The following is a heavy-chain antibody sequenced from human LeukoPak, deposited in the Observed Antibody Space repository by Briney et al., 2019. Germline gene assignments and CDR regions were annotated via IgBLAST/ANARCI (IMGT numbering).Heavy chain of an antibody. CDR3: AGSAQRGNSSYSYYCDY. Sequence: SETLCLTCTVSGGSISSSSYYWGWTRQPPGKGLEWIRRIYYSGSNYYNPSHKSGVTISVDTSKNQFYMKLSSVSAANTAVYYCAGSAQRGNSSYSYYCDYRGQGTLVTVSA. V-gene: IGHV4-39*01. J-gene: IGHJ4*02. CDR2: IYYSGSN. CDR1: GGSISSSSYY. D-gene: IGHD5-12*01.